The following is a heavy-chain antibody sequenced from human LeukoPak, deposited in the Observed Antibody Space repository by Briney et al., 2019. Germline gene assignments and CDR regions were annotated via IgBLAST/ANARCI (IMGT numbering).Heavy chain of an antibody. J-gene: IGHJ4*02. Sequence: PSETLSPTCAVYSVAFRADYGTSIRQPPGKGLESIGEINHSRSTNYNPSLKSRVTVSVDTSKNQFSLRLSSVTAADTAVYYCARAKFIVYRTVRGPFDYWGQGTLVTVSS. CDR1: SVAFRADY. V-gene: IGHV4-34*01. CDR3: ARAKFIVYRTVRGPFDY. CDR2: INHSRST. D-gene: IGHD3-16*02.